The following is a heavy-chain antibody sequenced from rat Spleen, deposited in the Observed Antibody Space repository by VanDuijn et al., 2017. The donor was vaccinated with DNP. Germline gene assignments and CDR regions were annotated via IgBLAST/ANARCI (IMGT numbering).Heavy chain of an antibody. V-gene: IGHV5-20*01. Sequence: EVQLVESGGGLMQPGRSLKLSCAASGFTFSDYYMAWVRQAPTKGLEWVAYISYDGGSTYYGDSVKGRFTISRDNARGILYLQMNSLTSEDTATYYCTELPSYYEAWFAYWGQGALVTVSS. D-gene: IGHD1-4*01. J-gene: IGHJ3*01. CDR3: TELPSYYEAWFAY. CDR1: GFTFSDYY. CDR2: ISYDGGST.